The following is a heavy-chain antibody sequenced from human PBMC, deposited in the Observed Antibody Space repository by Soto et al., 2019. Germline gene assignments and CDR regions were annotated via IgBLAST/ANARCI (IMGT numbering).Heavy chain of an antibody. D-gene: IGHD5-12*01. J-gene: IGHJ6*02. CDR1: GGTFSSYA. CDR3: ARPSTQYSGYDIPGYYYYYGMDV. V-gene: IGHV1-69*13. CDR2: IIPIFGTA. Sequence: SVKVSCKASGGTFSSYAISWVRQAPGQGLEWMGGIIPIFGTANYAQKFQGRVTITADESTSTAYMELSSLRSEDTAVYYCARPSTQYSGYDIPGYYYYYGMDVWGQGTTVTVSS.